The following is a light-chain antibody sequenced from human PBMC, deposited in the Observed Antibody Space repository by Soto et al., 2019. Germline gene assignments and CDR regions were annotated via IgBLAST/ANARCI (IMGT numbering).Light chain of an antibody. V-gene: IGKV1-9*01. CDR1: HGISTY. J-gene: IGKJ5*01. CDR3: QQLNTLPFT. CDR2: EAS. Sequence: DSQLTQSPSLLSASVGDRVTITCRASHGISTYLAWYQQKPGKAPKLMIYEASTLQSGVPSRFSGSGSGTEFTLTISGLLPEDFATYHCQQLNTLPFTFGQGTRLEIK.